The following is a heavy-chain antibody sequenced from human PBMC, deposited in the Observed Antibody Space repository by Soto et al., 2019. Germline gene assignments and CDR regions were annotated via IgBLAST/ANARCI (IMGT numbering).Heavy chain of an antibody. V-gene: IGHV3-33*01. D-gene: IGHD6-19*01. Sequence: QVQLVESGGGVVQPGRSLRLSCAASGFTFSSYGMHWVRQAPGKGLEWVAVIWYDGSNKYYADSVKGRFTISRDNSKNTLYLQMNSLRAEDTAVYYCARDGGSGWYGDYWGQGTLVTVSS. CDR2: IWYDGSNK. CDR1: GFTFSSYG. J-gene: IGHJ4*02. CDR3: ARDGGSGWYGDY.